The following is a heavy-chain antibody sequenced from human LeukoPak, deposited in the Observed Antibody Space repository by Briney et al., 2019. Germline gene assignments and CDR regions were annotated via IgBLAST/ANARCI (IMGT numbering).Heavy chain of an antibody. D-gene: IGHD4-17*01. CDR3: AGGDYWEDYYYYMDV. J-gene: IGHJ6*03. V-gene: IGHV4-4*02. CDR1: GGSISSSKW. Sequence: PSETLSLTCAVSGGSISSSKWWSWVRQPPGKGREWIGEIYHSGSTNYNPSLKSRVTISVDTSKNQFSLKLSSVTAADTAVYYCAGGDYWEDYYYYMDVWGKGTTVTISS. CDR2: IYHSGST.